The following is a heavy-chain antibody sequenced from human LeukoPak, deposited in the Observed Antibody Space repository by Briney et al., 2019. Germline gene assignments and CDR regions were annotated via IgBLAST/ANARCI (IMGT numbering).Heavy chain of an antibody. CDR1: GFTFSDYY. D-gene: IGHD6-19*01. Sequence: GGSLGLSCAASGFTFSDYYMSWIRQAPGKGLEWVSYISSSGSTIYYADSVKGRFTISRDNAKNSLYLQMNSLRAEDTAVYYCARPRSYSSGHLDYWGQGTLVTVSS. CDR3: ARPRSYSSGHLDY. V-gene: IGHV3-11*04. J-gene: IGHJ4*02. CDR2: ISSSGSTI.